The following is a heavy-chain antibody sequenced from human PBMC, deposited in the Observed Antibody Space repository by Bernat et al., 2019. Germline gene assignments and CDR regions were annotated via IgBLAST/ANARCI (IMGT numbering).Heavy chain of an antibody. CDR2: ISTDGTGT. D-gene: IGHD6-6*01. J-gene: IGHJ3*02. CDR3: AREYSSSSGWTFDI. V-gene: IGHV3-74*01. Sequence: EVQLVESGGGLVQPGGSLRVSCAASRFTFTNSWMHWVRQAPGKGLVWVSRISTDGTGTTYADSVKGRFTISRDNANNTLYLQMNSLGVEDTAIYYCAREYSSSSGWTFDIWGQGTMVTVSS. CDR1: RFTFTNSW.